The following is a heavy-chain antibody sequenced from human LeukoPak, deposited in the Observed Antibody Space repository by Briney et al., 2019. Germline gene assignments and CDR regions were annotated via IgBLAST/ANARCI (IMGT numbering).Heavy chain of an antibody. V-gene: IGHV3-48*02. J-gene: IGHJ3*02. D-gene: IGHD3-22*01. CDR3: ARERGGYYYYDSSGYGAFDI. CDR1: GFTFSSYS. Sequence: GSLRLSCAASGFTFSSYSMNWVRQAPGKGLEWVSYISNSSSTIYYADSVKGRLTISRDNAKNSLYLQMNSLRDEDTAVYYCARERGGYYYYDSSGYGAFDIWGQGTMVTVSS. CDR2: ISNSSSTI.